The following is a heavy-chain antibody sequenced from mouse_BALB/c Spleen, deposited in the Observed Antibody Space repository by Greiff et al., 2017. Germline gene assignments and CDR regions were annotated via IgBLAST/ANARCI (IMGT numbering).Heavy chain of an antibody. J-gene: IGHJ1*01. D-gene: IGHD2-1*01. V-gene: IGHV1S81*02. CDR2: INPSNGRT. Sequence: VQLQQPGAELVKPGASVKLSCKASGYTFTSYWMHWVKQRPGQGLEWIGEINPSNGRTNYNEKFKSKATLTVDKSSSTAYMQLSSLTSEDSAVYYCARRGGNYWYFDVWGAGTTVTVSS. CDR1: GYTFTSYW. CDR3: ARRGGNYWYFDV.